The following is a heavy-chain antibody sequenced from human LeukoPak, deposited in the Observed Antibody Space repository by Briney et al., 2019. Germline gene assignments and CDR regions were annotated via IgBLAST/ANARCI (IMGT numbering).Heavy chain of an antibody. D-gene: IGHD3-22*01. CDR3: AKGFGSGYYYGDYFDY. CDR1: GFTFSSYG. Sequence: GGSLRLSCAASGFTFSSYGMHWVRQAPGKGLEWVAVISYDGSNKYYADSVKGRFTISRDNSKNTLYLQMNSLRAEDTAVYYCAKGFGSGYYYGDYFDYWGLGTLVTVSS. CDR2: ISYDGSNK. V-gene: IGHV3-30*18. J-gene: IGHJ4*02.